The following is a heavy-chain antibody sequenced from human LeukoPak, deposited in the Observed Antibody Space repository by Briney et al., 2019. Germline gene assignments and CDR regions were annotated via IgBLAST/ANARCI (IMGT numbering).Heavy chain of an antibody. CDR3: AKDLGLLRYFDWLLDY. CDR1: GFTFSSYG. CDR2: IWYDGGNK. D-gene: IGHD3-9*01. Sequence: GGSLRLSFAASGFTFSSYGMHWVRQAPGKGLEWAAVIWYDGGNKYYADSVNGRFTISRDNSKNTLYLQMNSLRAEDTAVYYCAKDLGLLRYFDWLLDYWGQGTLVTVSS. J-gene: IGHJ4*02. V-gene: IGHV3-33*06.